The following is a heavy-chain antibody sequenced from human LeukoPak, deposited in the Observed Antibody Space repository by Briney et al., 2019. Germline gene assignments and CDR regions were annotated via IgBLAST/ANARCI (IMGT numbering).Heavy chain of an antibody. Sequence: GGSLSLSCAASGFSFSSYVMHWVRQAPGKGLEYVSSISSNGVNTYYADSVKGRFTISRDNAKNTLHLQMGSLRVEDLAVYYCARVSSTTTWHHLGYWGQGTLVTVSS. D-gene: IGHD1-14*01. CDR3: ARVSSTTTWHHLGY. CDR1: GFSFSSYV. J-gene: IGHJ4*02. CDR2: ISSNGVNT. V-gene: IGHV3-64*02.